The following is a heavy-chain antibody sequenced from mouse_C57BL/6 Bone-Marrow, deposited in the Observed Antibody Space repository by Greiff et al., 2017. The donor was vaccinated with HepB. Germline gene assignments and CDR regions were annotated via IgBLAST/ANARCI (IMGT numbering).Heavy chain of an antibody. CDR2: ISYDGSN. CDR3: ARDRIYLDY. J-gene: IGHJ2*01. D-gene: IGHD2-3*01. CDR1: GYSITSGYY. Sequence: VQLKESGPGLVKPSQSLSLTCSVTGYSITSGYYWNWIRQFPGNKLEWMGYISYDGSNNYNPSLKNRISITRDTSKNQFFLKLNSVTTEDTATYYCARDRIYLDYWGQGTTLTVSS. V-gene: IGHV3-6*01.